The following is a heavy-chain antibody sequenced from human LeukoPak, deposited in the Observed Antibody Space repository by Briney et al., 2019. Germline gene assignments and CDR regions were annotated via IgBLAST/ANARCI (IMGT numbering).Heavy chain of an antibody. J-gene: IGHJ4*02. CDR1: GFTFSSYW. D-gene: IGHD2-15*01. CDR3: AKGYCSGGSCPVNYFDY. V-gene: IGHV3-74*01. CDR2: INSDGSST. Sequence: GGSLRLSCAASGFTFSSYWMHWVRQAPGKGLAWVSRINSDGSSTSYADSVKGRFTISRDSAKNTLYLQMNSLRAEDTAIYFCAKGYCSGGSCPVNYFDYWGQGTLVTVSS.